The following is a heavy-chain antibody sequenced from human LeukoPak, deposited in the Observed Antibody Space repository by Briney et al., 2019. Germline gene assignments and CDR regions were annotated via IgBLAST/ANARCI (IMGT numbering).Heavy chain of an antibody. CDR1: GYTFTAYY. V-gene: IGHV1-2*02. J-gene: IGHJ4*02. Sequence: ASVKVSCKASGYTFTAYYIHWVRQAPGQGLEWMGWNNPTSGSTNYAQKFQGRVTKTRDTSISTAYMELNRLRSDDTAVYYCASGGYGSGPDYWGQGTLVTVSS. D-gene: IGHD3-10*01. CDR2: NNPTSGST. CDR3: ASGGYGSGPDY.